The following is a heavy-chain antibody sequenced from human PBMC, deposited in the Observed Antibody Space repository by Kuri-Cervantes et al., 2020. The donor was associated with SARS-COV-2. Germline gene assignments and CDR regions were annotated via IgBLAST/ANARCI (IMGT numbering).Heavy chain of an antibody. J-gene: IGHJ4*02. V-gene: IGHV1-69*10. Sequence: SVKVSCKASGYTFTSYGISWVRQAPGQGLEWMGGIIPILGIANYAQKFQGRVTITADKSTSTAYMELSSLRSEDTAVYYCATGDSSWYRYIRNTYYFDYWGQGTLVTVSS. D-gene: IGHD6-13*01. CDR3: ATGDSSWYRYIRNTYYFDY. CDR1: GYTFTSYG. CDR2: IIPILGIA.